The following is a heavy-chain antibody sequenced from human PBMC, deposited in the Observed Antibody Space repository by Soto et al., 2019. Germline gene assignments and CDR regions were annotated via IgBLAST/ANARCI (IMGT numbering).Heavy chain of an antibody. CDR3: ARSVLGYCSSTSCYGGIDY. Sequence: QTLSLTCAISGDSVSSNSAAWNWIRQSPSRGLEWLGRTYYRSKWYNDYAVSVKSRITINPDTSKNQFSLQLNSVTPEDTAVYYCARSVLGYCSSTSCYGGIDYWGQGTLVTVSS. CDR2: TYYRSKWYN. V-gene: IGHV6-1*01. CDR1: GDSVSSNSAA. D-gene: IGHD2-2*01. J-gene: IGHJ4*02.